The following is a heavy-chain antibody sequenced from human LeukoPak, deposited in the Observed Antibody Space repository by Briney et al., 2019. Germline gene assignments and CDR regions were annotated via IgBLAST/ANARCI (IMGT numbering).Heavy chain of an antibody. CDR3: ARDSGPPVFYHYYGMDV. D-gene: IGHD3-10*01. Sequence: GGSLRLSCAASGFTFSSYWMSWVRQAPGKGLEWVANIKQVGSEKYYVDSVKGRFTISRDNAKNSLYLQMNSLRAEDTAVYYCARDSGPPVFYHYYGMDVWGQGTTVTVSS. V-gene: IGHV3-7*01. CDR2: IKQVGSEK. CDR1: GFTFSSYW. J-gene: IGHJ6*02.